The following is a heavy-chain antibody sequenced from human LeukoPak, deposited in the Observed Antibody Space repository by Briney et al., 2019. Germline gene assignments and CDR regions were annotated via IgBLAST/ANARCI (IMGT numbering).Heavy chain of an antibody. J-gene: IGHJ6*03. CDR1: GGSISSGSYY. D-gene: IGHD2-2*01. CDR2: IYTSGST. V-gene: IGHV4-61*02. CDR3: ARDLSCSSTSCYGYYYYYYMDV. Sequence: SETLSLTCTVSGGSISSGSYYWRWIRQPAGKGLELIGRIYTSGSTNYNPSLKSRVTISVDTSKNQFSLKLSSVTAADTAVYYCARDLSCSSTSCYGYYYYYYMDVWGKGTTVTVSS.